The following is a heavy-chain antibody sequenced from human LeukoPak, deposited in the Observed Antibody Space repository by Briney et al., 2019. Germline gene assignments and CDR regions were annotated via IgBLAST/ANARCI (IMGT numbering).Heavy chain of an antibody. V-gene: IGHV4-34*01. D-gene: IGHD2-15*01. CDR1: GGSFSGYY. Sequence: SETLSLTCAVYGGSFSGYYWSWIRQPPGKWLEWIGEINHSGSTNYNPSLKSRVTISVDTSKNQFSLKLSSVTAADTAVYYCARGRYRCSGGSCYSANFYYYGMDVWGQGTTVTVSS. J-gene: IGHJ6*02. CDR2: INHSGST. CDR3: ARGRYRCSGGSCYSANFYYYGMDV.